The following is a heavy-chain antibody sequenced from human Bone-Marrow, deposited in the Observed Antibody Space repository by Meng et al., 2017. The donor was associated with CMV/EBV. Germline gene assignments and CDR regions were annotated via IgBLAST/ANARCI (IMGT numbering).Heavy chain of an antibody. CDR3: LPDIVLVPVSY. V-gene: IGHV3-64*02. D-gene: IGHD2-2*01. CDR2: ISSNGGST. Sequence: GESLKISCAASGFTFSSYAMHWVRQAPGKGLEYVSAISSNGGSTYYADSVKGRFTISRDNSKNTLYLQMGSLRAEDMAVYYCLPDIVLVPVSYWGQGTLVTVSS. CDR1: GFTFSSYA. J-gene: IGHJ4*02.